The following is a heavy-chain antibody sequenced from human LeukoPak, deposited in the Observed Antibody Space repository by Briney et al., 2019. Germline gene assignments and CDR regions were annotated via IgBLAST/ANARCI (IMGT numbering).Heavy chain of an antibody. Sequence: GGSLRPSCVPSGFTFSSFAMTWVRQAPGKGLEWVSSISGSGGTTYYADSIKGRFTISRDSSKNMLYLQMNRLRAEDTAVYYCAKSPYFYNSGRYVDVWGKGTTVTVSS. CDR1: GFTFSSFA. CDR2: ISGSGGTT. D-gene: IGHD3-10*01. V-gene: IGHV3-23*01. J-gene: IGHJ6*03. CDR3: AKSPYFYNSGRYVDV.